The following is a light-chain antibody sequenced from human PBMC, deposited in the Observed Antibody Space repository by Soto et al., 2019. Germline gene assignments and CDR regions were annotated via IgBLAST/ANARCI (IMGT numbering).Light chain of an antibody. CDR1: QSVSSSY. CDR3: QQRSNWPPIT. J-gene: IGKJ5*01. V-gene: IGKV3D-20*02. Sequence: EIVLSQSPGTLSLYPGERATHSCRASQSVSSSYLAWYQQRPGQAPRLLIYGAFRRATGIPDRFSGGGSGTDFTLTIDNLEPEDFATYYCQQRSNWPPITVGQGTRLEI. CDR2: GAF.